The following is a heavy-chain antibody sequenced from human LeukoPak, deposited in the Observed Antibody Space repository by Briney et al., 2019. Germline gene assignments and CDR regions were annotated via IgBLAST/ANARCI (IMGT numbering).Heavy chain of an antibody. CDR1: GYTFTSYD. Sequence: ASVKVSCKASGYTFTSYDIHWVRQATGQGLEWMGWMNPNSGNTGYAQKFQGRVTMTRNTSISTACMELSSLRSEDTAVYYCARGSGIAARPRYWFDPWGQGTLVTVSS. D-gene: IGHD6-6*01. CDR2: MNPNSGNT. CDR3: ARGSGIAARPRYWFDP. V-gene: IGHV1-8*01. J-gene: IGHJ5*02.